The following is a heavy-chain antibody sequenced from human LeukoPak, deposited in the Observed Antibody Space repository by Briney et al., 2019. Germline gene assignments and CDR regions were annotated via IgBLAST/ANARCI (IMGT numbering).Heavy chain of an antibody. D-gene: IGHD3-10*01. V-gene: IGHV6-1*01. J-gene: IGHJ4*02. CDR2: TYYRSKWYT. CDR1: RDRVSSNIAA. Sequence: SQTLSLSCAISRDRVSSNIAAWNWNTHSPSRGLEWLGRTYYRSKWYTEYAVFVKSRVTINPDTSKNQFSLQLSSVNPEDTAVYYCARLGSGSNYWGQGTLVTVSS. CDR3: ARLGSGSNY.